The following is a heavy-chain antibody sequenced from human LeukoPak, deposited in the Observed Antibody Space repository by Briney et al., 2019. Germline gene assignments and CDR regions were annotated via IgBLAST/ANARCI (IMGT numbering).Heavy chain of an antibody. Sequence: PSETLSLTCAVYGGSLSGYYWSWIRQPPGKGLEWIGEIYHSGSTNSNPSLKSRVTISVQTSKNQFSLKLSSVTAADTAVYYCARGTRSGSYRHFDYWGQGTLVTVSS. CDR2: IYHSGST. D-gene: IGHD1-26*01. CDR3: ARGTRSGSYRHFDY. V-gene: IGHV4-34*01. J-gene: IGHJ4*02. CDR1: GGSLSGYY.